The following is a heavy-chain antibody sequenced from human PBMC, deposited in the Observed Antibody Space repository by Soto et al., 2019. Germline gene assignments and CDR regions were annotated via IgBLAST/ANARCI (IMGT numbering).Heavy chain of an antibody. V-gene: IGHV3-33*01. J-gene: IGHJ5*02. CDR3: XXXXGQYGNYRFDP. CDR2: IWHDGNEK. Sequence: QVQLVESGGGVVQPGRSLRLSCAASGFTFSDYGMHWVRQTPGKGLEWVAVIWHDGNEKYYADSAKGRFTVSRDNSKNTLYLQMNSLRAEDTAXXYXXXXXGQYGNYRFDPWGQGTLVAVSS. D-gene: IGHD4-4*01. CDR1: GFTFSDYG.